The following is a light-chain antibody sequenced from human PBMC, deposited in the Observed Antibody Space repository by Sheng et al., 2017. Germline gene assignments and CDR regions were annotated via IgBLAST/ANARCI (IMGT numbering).Light chain of an antibody. CDR1: QYISAY. Sequence: EIVLAQSPVTLSVSPGERATLSCRASQYISAYLAWYQQKPGQAPRLIIYDVSNRATGIPARFSGSGSGTDFTLTIRNLEPEDFAVYYCQQRSKWPVTFGPGTKVDIK. J-gene: IGKJ3*01. V-gene: IGKV3-11*01. CDR3: QQRSKWPVT. CDR2: DVS.